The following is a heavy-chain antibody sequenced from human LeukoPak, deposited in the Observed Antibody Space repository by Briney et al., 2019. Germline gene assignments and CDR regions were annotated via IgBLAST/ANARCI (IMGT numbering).Heavy chain of an antibody. CDR3: AKDSCLYCSGGSCLPY. Sequence: PSETLSLTCTVSGGSISSYYWSWIRQPAGKGLEWIGRIYTSGSTNYNPSLKSRVTMSVDTSKNQFSLKLSSVTAADTAVYYCAKDSCLYCSGGSCLPYWGQGTLVTVSS. CDR2: IYTSGST. V-gene: IGHV4-4*07. J-gene: IGHJ4*02. D-gene: IGHD2-15*01. CDR1: GGSISSYY.